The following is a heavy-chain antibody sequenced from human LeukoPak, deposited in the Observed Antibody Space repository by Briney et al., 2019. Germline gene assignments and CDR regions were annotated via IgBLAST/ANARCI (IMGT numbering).Heavy chain of an antibody. Sequence: PSETLSLTCTVSGGSISTYYWSWIRQPPGKGLEYIGYIYYSGRTNYNPSLKSRVTISVDTSKNQFSLKLSSVTAADTAVYYCARNKVAAGSDWFDPWGQGTLVTVSS. CDR2: IYYSGRT. CDR1: GGSISTYY. J-gene: IGHJ5*02. D-gene: IGHD6-13*01. CDR3: ARNKVAAGSDWFDP. V-gene: IGHV4-59*08.